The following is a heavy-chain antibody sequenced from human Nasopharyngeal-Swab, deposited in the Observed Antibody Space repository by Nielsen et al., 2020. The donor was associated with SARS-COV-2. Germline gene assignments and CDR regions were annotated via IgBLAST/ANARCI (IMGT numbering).Heavy chain of an antibody. CDR3: ARDLGRFYGSGGVNWFDP. D-gene: IGHD3-10*01. CDR2: NNAGNGNT. CDR1: GYTFTSYA. Sequence: ASVKVSCKASGYTFTSYAMHWVRQAPGQRLEWMGWNNAGNGNTKYSQKFQGRVTITRDTSASTAYMELSRLRSEDTAVYYCARDLGRFYGSGGVNWFDPWGQGTLVTVSS. J-gene: IGHJ5*02. V-gene: IGHV1-3*01.